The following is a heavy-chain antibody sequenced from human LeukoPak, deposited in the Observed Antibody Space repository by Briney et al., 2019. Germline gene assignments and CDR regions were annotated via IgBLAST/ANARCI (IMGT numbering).Heavy chain of an antibody. D-gene: IGHD2-15*01. V-gene: IGHV1-2*02. J-gene: IGHJ6*02. CDR2: INPDSGGP. Sequence: ASVKVSCKASGYTFTDYYMHWVRQAPGQRLEWMGWINPDSGGPNYGQKFQGRVTMTRDTSITTAYMELSRLRSEDTAVYYCARGTGCTGGSCSYYGMDVWGQGTTVTVSS. CDR1: GYTFTDYY. CDR3: ARGTGCTGGSCSYYGMDV.